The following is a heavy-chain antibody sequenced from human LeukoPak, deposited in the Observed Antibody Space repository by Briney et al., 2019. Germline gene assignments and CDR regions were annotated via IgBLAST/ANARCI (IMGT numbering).Heavy chain of an antibody. D-gene: IGHD6-19*01. V-gene: IGHV3-23*01. CDR3: ARAKLEPAGTGAFDI. Sequence: AGGSLRLSCTPSGFTFKNYAMTWVRQAPGKGLEWVSAIYPHGDPHYADSVKGRFTISRDNSKNSLYMQMETLRAEDTALYYCARAKLEPAGTGAFDIWGPGTVVTVSS. CDR1: GFTFKNYA. CDR2: IYPHGDP. J-gene: IGHJ3*02.